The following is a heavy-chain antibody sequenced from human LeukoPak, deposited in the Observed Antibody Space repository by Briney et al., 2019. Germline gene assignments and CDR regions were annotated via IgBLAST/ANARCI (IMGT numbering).Heavy chain of an antibody. D-gene: IGHD3-3*01. CDR1: GGTFSSYA. CDR2: IIPIFGTA. V-gene: IGHV1-69*13. J-gene: IGHJ4*02. Sequence: LVKVSCKASGGTFSSYAISWVRQAPGQGLEWMGGIIPIFGTANYAQKFQGRVTITADESTSTAYMELSRLRSDDTAVYYCARSGRGAFGVVMNKYYFDYWGQGTLVTVSS. CDR3: ARSGRGAFGVVMNKYYFDY.